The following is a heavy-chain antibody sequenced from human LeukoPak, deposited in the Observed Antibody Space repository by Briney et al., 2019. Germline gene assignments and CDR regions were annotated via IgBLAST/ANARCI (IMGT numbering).Heavy chain of an antibody. J-gene: IGHJ4*02. V-gene: IGHV3-23*01. D-gene: IGHD2-2*01. CDR2: ISGSASNR. CDR1: GCTFCGYA. Sequence: GGSLRLSCAASGCTFCGYAMIWVRQAPGKGLEWVALISGSASNRYYADSVKGRFTISRDNSKNTLYLEMNSLRAEDTAVYYCAKRLGDCSSTSCYLPDSWGQGTLVTVSS. CDR3: AKRLGDCSSTSCYLPDS.